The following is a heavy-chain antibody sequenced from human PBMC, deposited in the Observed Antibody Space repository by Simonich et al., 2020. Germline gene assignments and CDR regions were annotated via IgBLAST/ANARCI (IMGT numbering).Heavy chain of an antibody. CDR3: ARDQGGRAAAATDY. D-gene: IGHD6-13*01. V-gene: IGHV1-18*01. CDR1: GYTFTSFG. J-gene: IGHJ4*02. CDR2: ISAVNGNT. Sequence: QVQLVQSGAEVKKPGASVKVSCKASGYTFTSFGISWVRQAPGQGLEGRGWISAVNGNTNEDQKLQGRVTMTTDTSTSTAYMELRGLRSDDTAVYYCARDQGGRAAAATDYWGQGTLVTVSS.